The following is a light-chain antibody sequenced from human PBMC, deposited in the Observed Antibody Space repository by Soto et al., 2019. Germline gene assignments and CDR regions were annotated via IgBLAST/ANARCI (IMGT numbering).Light chain of an antibody. CDR3: CSSAGRSTVI. Sequence: QSALTQPASVSGSPGQSITISCTGSSGDIGTYNLVSGYQQHPGRAPKLIIFEGNKRPSGVSNRFSASKSGNTASLAISGLQAEDEADYHCCSSAGRSTVICGGGTKLTVL. J-gene: IGLJ2*01. CDR2: EGN. CDR1: SGDIGTYNL. V-gene: IGLV2-23*01.